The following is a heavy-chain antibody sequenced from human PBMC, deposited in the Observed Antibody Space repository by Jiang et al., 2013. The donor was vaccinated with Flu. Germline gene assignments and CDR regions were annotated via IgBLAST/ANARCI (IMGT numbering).Heavy chain of an antibody. CDR3: ARSYSSSPDY. V-gene: IGHV3-74*01. CDR1: GFTFSRYW. CDR2: ISSDGTST. J-gene: IGHJ4*02. Sequence: GGSLRLSCAASGFTFSRYWMHWVRQAPGKGLVWVSRISSDGTSTSYADSVKGRFTISRDNAKNTVYLQMNSLRAEDTAVYYCARSYSSSPDYWGQGTLVTVSS. D-gene: IGHD6-6*01.